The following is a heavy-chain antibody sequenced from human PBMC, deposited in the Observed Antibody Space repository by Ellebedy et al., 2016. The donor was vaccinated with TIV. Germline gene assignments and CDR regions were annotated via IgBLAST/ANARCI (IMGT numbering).Heavy chain of an antibody. Sequence: ASVKVSCKASGGTFSSYAISWVRQAPGQGLEWMGRIIPILGIANYAQKFQGRVTITADKSTSTAYMELSSLRSEDTAVYYCASSSSSCGGDCYSGIDYWGQGTLVTVSS. D-gene: IGHD2-21*02. J-gene: IGHJ4*02. CDR2: IIPILGIA. V-gene: IGHV1-69*04. CDR3: ASSSSSCGGDCYSGIDY. CDR1: GGTFSSYA.